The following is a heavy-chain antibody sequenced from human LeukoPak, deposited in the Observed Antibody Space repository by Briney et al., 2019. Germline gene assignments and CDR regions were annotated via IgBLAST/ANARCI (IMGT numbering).Heavy chain of an antibody. J-gene: IGHJ4*02. CDR1: GGTFTSYT. V-gene: IGHV1-69*04. D-gene: IGHD3-10*01. CDR2: IIPILGIA. CDR3: ARDYMVRGVSDY. Sequence: SVKVSCKASGGTFTSYTISWVRQAPEQGLEWMGRIIPILGIANYAQKFQGRVTITADKSTSTAYMELSSLRSEDTAVYYCARDYMVRGVSDYWGQGTLVTVSS.